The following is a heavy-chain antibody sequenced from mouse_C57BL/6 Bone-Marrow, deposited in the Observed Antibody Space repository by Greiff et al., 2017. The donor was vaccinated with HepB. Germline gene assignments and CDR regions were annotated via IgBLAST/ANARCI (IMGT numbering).Heavy chain of an antibody. D-gene: IGHD1-1*01. V-gene: IGHV1-53*01. J-gene: IGHJ4*01. Sequence: QVHVKQPGTELVKPGASVKLSCKASGYTFTSYWMHWVKQRPGQGLEWIGNINPSNGGTNYNEKFKSQATLTVDKSSSTAYMQLSSLTSEDSAVYYCARGGDYYAYYYAMDYWGQGTSVTVSS. CDR2: INPSNGGT. CDR3: ARGGDYYAYYYAMDY. CDR1: GYTFTSYW.